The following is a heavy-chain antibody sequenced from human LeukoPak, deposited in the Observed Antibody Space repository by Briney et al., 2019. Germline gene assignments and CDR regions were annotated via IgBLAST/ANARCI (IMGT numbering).Heavy chain of an antibody. CDR3: AKANRPLWFGESFFDY. D-gene: IGHD3-10*01. CDR1: GFTFSSYA. V-gene: IGHV3-23*01. CDR2: ISGSGGST. Sequence: GGSLRLSCAASGFTFSSYAMSWVRQAPGKGLEWVSAISGSGGSTYYADSVKGRFTISRDNAKNSLYLQMNSLRAEDMALYYCAKANRPLWFGESFFDYWGQGTLVTVSS. J-gene: IGHJ4*02.